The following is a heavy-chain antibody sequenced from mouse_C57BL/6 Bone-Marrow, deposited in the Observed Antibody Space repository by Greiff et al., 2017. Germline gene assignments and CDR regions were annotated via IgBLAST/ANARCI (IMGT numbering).Heavy chain of an antibody. J-gene: IGHJ3*01. CDR1: GYTFTSYW. Sequence: VQLQQPGAELVKPGASVSLSCKASGYTFTSYWMHWVQQRPGQGLEWIGMIHPNSGSTNYNEKFKSKATLTVDKSSSTAYMQLSSLTSEDSAVYYCARLDSSGYWLAYWGQGTLVTVSA. D-gene: IGHD3-2*02. CDR2: IHPNSGST. CDR3: ARLDSSGYWLAY. V-gene: IGHV1-64*01.